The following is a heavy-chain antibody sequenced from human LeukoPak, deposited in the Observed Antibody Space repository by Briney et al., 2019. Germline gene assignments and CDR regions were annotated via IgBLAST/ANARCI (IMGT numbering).Heavy chain of an antibody. J-gene: IGHJ3*02. CDR3: AHYDFWSGHALDI. D-gene: IGHD3-3*01. V-gene: IGHV3-66*01. Sequence: GGSLRLSCAASESIVSGNYMTWVRQAQGKGLEWLSVIYTGGGTYYADSVKGRFTISRDTSKTTVYLQMNSLRGDDTAIYYCAHYDFWSGHALDIWGQGTMVTVSS. CDR2: IYTGGGT. CDR1: ESIVSGNY.